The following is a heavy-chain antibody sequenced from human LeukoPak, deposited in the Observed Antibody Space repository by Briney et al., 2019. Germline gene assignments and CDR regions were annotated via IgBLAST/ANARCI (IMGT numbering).Heavy chain of an antibody. CDR3: ARAPSEIGGYYPEYFRH. V-gene: IGHV3-74*01. J-gene: IGHJ1*01. Sequence: GGTLGLLCAAAGFTFSHYWMHWVPQAPGKGLVEVTGLKSDGKTNYADSEKGRFTISRDNAKNTVSLQMNSLRAEDTGVYYCARAPSEIGGYYPEYFRHWGQGTLVTVSS. CDR1: GFTFSHYW. CDR2: LKSDGKT. D-gene: IGHD3-22*01.